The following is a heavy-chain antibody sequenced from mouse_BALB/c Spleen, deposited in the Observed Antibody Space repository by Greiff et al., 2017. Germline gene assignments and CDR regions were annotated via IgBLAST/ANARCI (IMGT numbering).Heavy chain of an antibody. CDR1: GFTFSSYA. V-gene: IGHV5-6-5*01. Sequence: DVKLVESGGGLVKPGGSVKLSCAASGFTFSSYAMSWVRQTPEKRLEWVASISSGGSTYYPDSVKGRFTISRDNARNILYLQMSSLRSEDTAMYYCARARYDYGSFDYWGQGTTLTVSS. D-gene: IGHD2-4*01. CDR3: ARARYDYGSFDY. J-gene: IGHJ2*01. CDR2: ISSGGST.